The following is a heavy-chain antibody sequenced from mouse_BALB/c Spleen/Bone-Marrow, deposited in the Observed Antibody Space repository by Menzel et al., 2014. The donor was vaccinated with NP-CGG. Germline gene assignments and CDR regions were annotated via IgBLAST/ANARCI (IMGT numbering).Heavy chain of an antibody. Sequence: EVMLVESGGGLVKLGGSLKLSCAASGFTFGSYYMSWVRQTPEKRLELVAAINSNGGSTYYPDTVKGRFTISRDNAKNTLYLQMSSLKSDDTALYYCARLGNDDAMDYWGQGTSVTVSS. V-gene: IGHV5-6-2*01. CDR1: GFTFGSYY. D-gene: IGHD2-12*01. CDR2: INSNGGST. J-gene: IGHJ4*01. CDR3: ARLGNDDAMDY.